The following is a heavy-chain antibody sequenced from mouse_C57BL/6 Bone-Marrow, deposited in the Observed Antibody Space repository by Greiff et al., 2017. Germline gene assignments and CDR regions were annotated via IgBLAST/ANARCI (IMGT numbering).Heavy chain of an antibody. D-gene: IGHD2-2*01. CDR1: GYTFTDYE. J-gene: IGHJ4*01. CDR3: TRWLPFYAKDY. CDR2: IDPDTGGT. Sequence: QVQLQQSGAELVRPGASVTLSCKASGYTFTDYEMHWVKQTPVHGLEWIGAIDPDTGGTAYNQKFKGKAILTADKSSSTAYMELRSLASEDSAVYYCTRWLPFYAKDYWDRGTSVTVSA. V-gene: IGHV1-15*01.